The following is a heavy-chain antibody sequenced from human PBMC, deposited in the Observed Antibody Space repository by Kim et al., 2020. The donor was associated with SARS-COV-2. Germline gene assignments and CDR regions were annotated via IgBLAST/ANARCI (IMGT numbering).Heavy chain of an antibody. D-gene: IGHD3-22*01. J-gene: IGHJ4*02. CDR1: GGSVSTGGYY. CDR3: ATLGLYHCDSSGCGGDY. CDR2: IRHTGTT. Sequence: SETLSLTCSVSGGSVSTGGYYWSWIRQPPGKGLEWIGDIRHTGTTNYSPSLKSRLTISVDTSQAQFSLSLSSVTAADTAVYYCATLGLYHCDSSGCGGDYWGRGILVTVSS. V-gene: IGHV4-61*08.